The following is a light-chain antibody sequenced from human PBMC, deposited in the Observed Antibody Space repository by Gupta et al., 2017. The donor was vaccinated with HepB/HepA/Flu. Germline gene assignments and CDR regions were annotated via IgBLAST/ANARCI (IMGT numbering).Light chain of an antibody. CDR1: SSDVGAQNF. V-gene: IGLV2-14*03. CDR3: KAYATTYTYV. J-gene: IGLJ1*01. CDR2: DVF. Sequence: HSALTQPASGSESPGQSITISCTGTSSDVGAQNFVSWYQQHPGKAPKLIIYDVFNRPSGVSNRFSGSKSGNTASLTISGLQAEDEADYHCKAYATTYTYVFGTGTKVTVL.